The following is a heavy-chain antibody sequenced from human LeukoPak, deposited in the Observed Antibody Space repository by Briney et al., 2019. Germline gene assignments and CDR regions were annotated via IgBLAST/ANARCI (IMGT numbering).Heavy chain of an antibody. J-gene: IGHJ5*02. D-gene: IGHD3-10*01. CDR1: GFTFSSYA. CDR2: ISYDGSNK. Sequence: PGRSLRLSCAASGFTFSSYAMHWVRQAPGKGLEWVAVISYDGSNKYYADSVKGRFTISRDNSKNTLYLQMNSLRAEDTAVYYCARVFVVRGLNNWFDPWGQGTLVTVSS. V-gene: IGHV3-30-3*01. CDR3: ARVFVVRGLNNWFDP.